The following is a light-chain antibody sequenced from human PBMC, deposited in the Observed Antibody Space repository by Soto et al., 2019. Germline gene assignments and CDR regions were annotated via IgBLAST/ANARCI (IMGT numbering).Light chain of an antibody. Sequence: EIVLTQSPGTLSLSPGERATLSCRASQSVSNSYLAWYQHTPGQAPRLLIHGASSRATGIPDRFSGSGSGTEFTLNINRLEPDVFAVYYCQHYGRSPHPFGQGTKLDIK. CDR3: QHYGRSPHP. V-gene: IGKV3-20*01. J-gene: IGKJ2*01. CDR2: GAS. CDR1: QSVSNSY.